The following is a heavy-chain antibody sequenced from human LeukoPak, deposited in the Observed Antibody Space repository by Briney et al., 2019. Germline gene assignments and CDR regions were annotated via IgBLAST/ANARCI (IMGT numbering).Heavy chain of an antibody. CDR2: MNPNSGNT. CDR1: GYTFTSYD. CDR3: ARGGDYTRGFDY. V-gene: IGHV1-8*01. D-gene: IGHD4-17*01. J-gene: IGHJ4*02. Sequence: ASVKVSCKASGYTFTSYDINWVRQATGQGLEWMGWMNPNSGNTGYAQKFQGRVAITRNTSISTAYMELSSLRSEDTAVYYCARGGDYTRGFDYWGQGTLVTVSS.